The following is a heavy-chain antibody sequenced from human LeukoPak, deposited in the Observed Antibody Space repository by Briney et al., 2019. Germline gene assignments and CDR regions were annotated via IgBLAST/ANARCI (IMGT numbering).Heavy chain of an antibody. V-gene: IGHV4-4*08. CDR1: GASISSYY. J-gene: IGHJ4*02. D-gene: IGHD5-24*01. CDR2: ISNSVST. Sequence: SETLPLTCTVSGASISSYYWSWIRQPPGKGLEWIAFISNSVSTNYNPSLKSRVTISLDTSRKQLSLRLSSVIAADTAVYYCVATERWLQWDYWGQGTLVTVSS. CDR3: VATERWLQWDY.